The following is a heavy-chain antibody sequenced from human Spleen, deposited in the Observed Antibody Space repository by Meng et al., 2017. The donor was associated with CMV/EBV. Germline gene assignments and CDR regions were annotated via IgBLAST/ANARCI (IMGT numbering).Heavy chain of an antibody. Sequence: TLTGYYIHWVRQAPGQGLEWMGWINPNSGGTNYAQKFQGRVTMTRDTSIRTAYMELTRLRSDDTAVYYCARGWGGLIGYFYYGMDVWGQGTTVAVSS. V-gene: IGHV1-2*02. D-gene: IGHD3-16*01. CDR3: ARGWGGLIGYFYYGMDV. J-gene: IGHJ6*02. CDR1: TLTGYY. CDR2: INPNSGGT.